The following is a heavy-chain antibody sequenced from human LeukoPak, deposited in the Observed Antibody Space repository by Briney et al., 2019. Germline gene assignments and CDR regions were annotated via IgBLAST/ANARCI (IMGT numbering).Heavy chain of an antibody. V-gene: IGHV4-59*01. D-gene: IGHD1-26*01. Sequence: SETLSLTCTVSGGSISSYYWSWIRQPPGKGLEWIGYIYYSGSTNYNPSLKSRVTISVDTSKNQFSLKLSSVTAADTAVYYCARELGAEVGATNSGAFDIWGQGTMVTVSS. CDR2: IYYSGST. CDR1: GGSISSYY. CDR3: ARELGAEVGATNSGAFDI. J-gene: IGHJ3*02.